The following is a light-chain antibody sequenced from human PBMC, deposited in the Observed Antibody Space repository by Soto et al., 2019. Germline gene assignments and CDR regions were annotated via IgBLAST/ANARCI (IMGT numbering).Light chain of an antibody. J-gene: IGKJ1*01. CDR3: QQYNSYWT. CDR2: KAS. V-gene: IGKV1-5*03. CDR1: QSISSW. Sequence: DIQMTQSPSTLSASVGDRVTITCLASQSISSWLAWYQQKPGKATTLLLYKASSLESGVPSRFSGSGSGTEFTLTISSLQPEDFATYYGQQYNSYWTFGQGTKVEIK.